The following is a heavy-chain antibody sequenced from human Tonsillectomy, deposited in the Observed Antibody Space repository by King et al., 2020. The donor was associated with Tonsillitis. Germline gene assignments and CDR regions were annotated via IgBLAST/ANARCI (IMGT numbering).Heavy chain of an antibody. CDR1: VGSISSYY. V-gene: IGHV4-4*07. D-gene: IGHD3-10*01. J-gene: IGHJ4*02. Sequence: QLQESGPGLVKPSETLSLTCTVSVGSISSYYWSWIRQPAGQGLEWIGRIYTSGSTNYNPSLKSQVTLSLDTSKNQFSLNLSSVTAADTAVYDCARDWDYGSGSASLDYWGQGTLVTVSS. CDR3: ARDWDYGSGSASLDY. CDR2: IYTSGST.